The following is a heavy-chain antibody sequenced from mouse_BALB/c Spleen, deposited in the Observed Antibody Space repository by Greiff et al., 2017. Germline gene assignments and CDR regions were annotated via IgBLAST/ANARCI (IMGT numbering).Heavy chain of an antibody. CDR1: GFTFKGSY. CDR3: APYYGSTAY. D-gene: IGHD1-1*01. Sequence: VQLQQSGAELVKPGASVKLSCTASGFTFKGSYMHWVKQRPEQGLEWIGRIDPANGNTKYDPKFQGKATITAVTSSNTAYLQLSSLTSEDTAVYYCAPYYGSTAYWGQGTLVTVSA. J-gene: IGHJ3*01. V-gene: IGHV14-3*02. CDR2: IDPANGNT.